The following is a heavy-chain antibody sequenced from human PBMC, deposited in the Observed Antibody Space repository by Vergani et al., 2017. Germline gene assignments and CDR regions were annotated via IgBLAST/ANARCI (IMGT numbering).Heavy chain of an antibody. V-gene: IGHV3-23*04. Sequence: EVQLVESGGGLVQPGRSLRLSCAASGFTFDDYAMHWVRQAPGKGLEWVSGISGSGGSTYYADSVKGRFTISRDNSKNTLYLQMNSLRAEDTAVYYCAKEGGSGWYKTNDYWGQGTLVTVSS. CDR1: GFTFDDYA. J-gene: IGHJ4*02. CDR3: AKEGGSGWYKTNDY. D-gene: IGHD6-19*01. CDR2: ISGSGGST.